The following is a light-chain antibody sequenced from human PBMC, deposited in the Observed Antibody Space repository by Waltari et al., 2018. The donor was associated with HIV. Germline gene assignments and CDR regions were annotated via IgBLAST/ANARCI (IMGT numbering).Light chain of an antibody. CDR1: QSVSRTY. CDR3: QQYGGAPLIT. CDR2: AAS. Sequence: EIVLTQSPGTLSLSPGERATLSCGASQSVSRTYSAWYQQKPGQAPRLLIYAASSRAAGIPDRFSGSGSGTDFTLTISRLEPEYFAVYDCQQYGGAPLITFGQGTRLEIK. V-gene: IGKV3-20*01. J-gene: IGKJ5*01.